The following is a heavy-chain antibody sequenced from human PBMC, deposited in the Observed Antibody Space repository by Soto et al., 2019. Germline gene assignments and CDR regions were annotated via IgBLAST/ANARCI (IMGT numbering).Heavy chain of an antibody. CDR2: IYYSGST. CDR3: ARDLKTSGYSSSWYYYYGMDV. Sequence: SETLSLTCTVSGGSVSSGSYYWSWIRQPPGKGLEWIGYIYYSGSTYYNPSLKSRVTISVDTSKNQFSLKLSSVTAADTAVYYCARDLKTSGYSSSWYYYYGMDVWGQGTTVAVSS. J-gene: IGHJ6*02. CDR1: GGSVSSGSYY. V-gene: IGHV4-31*03. D-gene: IGHD6-13*01.